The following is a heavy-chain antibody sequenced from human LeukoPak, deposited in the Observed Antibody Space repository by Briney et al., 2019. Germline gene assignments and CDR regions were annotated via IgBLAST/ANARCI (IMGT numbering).Heavy chain of an antibody. J-gene: IGHJ4*02. Sequence: GGSLRLSCAASGFTFSSYSMNWVRQAPGKGLEWVSAISGSGGSTYYADSVKGRFTISRDNSKNTLYLQMNSLRAEDTAVYYCAKGARGAVAGTGDYWGQGTLVTVSS. V-gene: IGHV3-23*01. CDR1: GFTFSSYS. CDR3: AKGARGAVAGTGDY. D-gene: IGHD6-19*01. CDR2: ISGSGGST.